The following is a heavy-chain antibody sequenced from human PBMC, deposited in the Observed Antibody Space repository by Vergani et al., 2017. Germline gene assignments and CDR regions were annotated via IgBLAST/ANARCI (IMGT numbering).Heavy chain of an antibody. V-gene: IGHV3-23*04. J-gene: IGHJ4*02. Sequence: EVQLVESGGGLVTPGGSLRLSCVASGFTFTAHGLNWVRQAPGKGLEWVSGISGQNFRTHYADSVKGRFTIASDDSKNTVYLQMNSLRAEDTAVYYCSRDPVSLEYSSSSIDYWGQGTLVTVSS. CDR3: SRDPVSLEYSSSSIDY. CDR1: GFTFTAHG. CDR2: ISGQNFRT. D-gene: IGHD6-6*01.